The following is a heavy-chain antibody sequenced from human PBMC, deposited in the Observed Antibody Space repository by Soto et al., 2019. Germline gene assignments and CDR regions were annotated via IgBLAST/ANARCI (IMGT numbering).Heavy chain of an antibody. D-gene: IGHD6-19*01. J-gene: IGHJ4*02. CDR2: ISAYNGNT. CDR1: GYTFTSYG. CDR3: ASWVAVAGRGYFDY. Sequence: ASVKVSCKASGYTFTSYGISWVRQAPGQGLEWMGWISAYNGNTNYAQNLQGRDTMTTDTSTSTAYMELRSLRSDDTAVYYCASWVAVAGRGYFDYWGQGTLVTVSS. V-gene: IGHV1-18*04.